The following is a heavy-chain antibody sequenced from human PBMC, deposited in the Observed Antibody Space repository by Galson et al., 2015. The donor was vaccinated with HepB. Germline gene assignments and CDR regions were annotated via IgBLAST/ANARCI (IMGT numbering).Heavy chain of an antibody. Sequence: SLRLSCAASGFTFSSYAMHWVRQAPGKGLEWVAVISYDGSNKYYADSVKGRFTISRDNSKNTLYLQMNSLRAEDTAVYYCARDYCSSTSCYPDYYYYYGMDVWGQGTTVTVSS. V-gene: IGHV3-30*04. D-gene: IGHD2-2*01. CDR1: GFTFSSYA. J-gene: IGHJ6*02. CDR2: ISYDGSNK. CDR3: ARDYCSSTSCYPDYYYYYGMDV.